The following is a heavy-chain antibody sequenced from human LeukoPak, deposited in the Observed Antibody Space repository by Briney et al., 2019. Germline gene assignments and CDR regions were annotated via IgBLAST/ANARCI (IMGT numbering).Heavy chain of an antibody. Sequence: SAKVSCKASGGTFSSYAISWVRQAPGQGLEWMGGIIPIFGTANYAQKFQGRVTITADESTSTAYMELSSLRSEDTAVYYCARVSADIVVVPAAIGMGYFDYWGQGTLVTVSS. D-gene: IGHD2-2*02. CDR1: GGTFSSYA. V-gene: IGHV1-69*01. CDR2: IIPIFGTA. J-gene: IGHJ4*02. CDR3: ARVSADIVVVPAAIGMGYFDY.